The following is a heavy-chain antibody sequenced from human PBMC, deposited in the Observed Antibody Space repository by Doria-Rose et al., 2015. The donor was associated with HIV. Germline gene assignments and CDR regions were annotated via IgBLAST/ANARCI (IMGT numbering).Heavy chain of an antibody. J-gene: IGHJ4*02. Sequence: ESGPVLVKPTETLTLTCTVSGVSLSSPGMGVSWIRQPPGKALEWLANIFSYDERSYKTSLKSRLTISRDTSKSQVVLTMTDMDPVDTATYYCARIKSSRWYHKYYFDFWGQGTLVIVSA. CDR3: ARIKSSRWYHKYYFDF. V-gene: IGHV2-26*01. CDR1: GVSLSSPGMG. D-gene: IGHD6-13*01. CDR2: IFSYDER.